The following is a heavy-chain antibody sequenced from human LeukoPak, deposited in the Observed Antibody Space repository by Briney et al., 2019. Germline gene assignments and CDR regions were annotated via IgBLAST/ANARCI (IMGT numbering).Heavy chain of an antibody. D-gene: IGHD3-9*01. Sequence: GGSLRLSCVAYGFTFSSYWMHWVRQDPRKGLVWVSRINGDGRNINYADSVRGRFTISRDNAKNTLYLQMNTLRVEDTAVYYCTRDLMDYDVSTGLHHYYMDVWGQGTTVTVSS. CDR2: INGDGRNI. CDR1: GFTFSSYW. V-gene: IGHV3-74*01. J-gene: IGHJ6*02. CDR3: TRDLMDYDVSTGLHHYYMDV.